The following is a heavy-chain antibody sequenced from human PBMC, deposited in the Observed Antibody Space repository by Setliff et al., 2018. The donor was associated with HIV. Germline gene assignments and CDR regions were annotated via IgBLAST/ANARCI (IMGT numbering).Heavy chain of an antibody. CDR3: AHSLGLYGSGSYPDY. V-gene: IGHV3-15*01. CDR2: IRSKVDGETT. D-gene: IGHD3-10*01. CDR1: GFSVGNAW. Sequence: GGSLRLSCAASGFSVGNAWMSWVRQAAGKGLEWVGRIRSKVDGETTDYAAPVKGRFTISRDDSKNTLYLQMNSLKIEDTAVYYCAHSLGLYGSGSYPDYWGQGTLVTVSS. J-gene: IGHJ4*02.